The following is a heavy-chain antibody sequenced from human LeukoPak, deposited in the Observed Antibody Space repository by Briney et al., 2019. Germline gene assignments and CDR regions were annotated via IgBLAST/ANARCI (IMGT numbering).Heavy chain of an antibody. Sequence: PGGSLRLSCAASGFTFSSYGMHWVRQAPGKGLEWVAVIWYDGSNKYYADSVKGRFTISRDNSKNTLYLQMNSLRAEDTAVYYCARDQMHIVVVTAIDYWGQGTLVTVPS. CDR3: ARDQMHIVVVTAIDY. D-gene: IGHD2-21*02. CDR2: IWYDGSNK. CDR1: GFTFSSYG. V-gene: IGHV3-33*01. J-gene: IGHJ4*02.